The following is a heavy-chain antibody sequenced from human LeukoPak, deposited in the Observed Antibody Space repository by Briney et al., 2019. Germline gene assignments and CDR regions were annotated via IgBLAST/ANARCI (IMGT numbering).Heavy chain of an antibody. CDR2: IRYDGSNK. V-gene: IGHV3-30*02. D-gene: IGHD5-12*01. CDR1: GFTFSSYG. Sequence: PGGSLRLSCAASGFTFSSYGMHWVRQAPGKGLEWVAFIRYDGSNKYYADSVKGRFTISRDNSKNTLYLQMNSLRAEDTAVYYCARGYSGFDSQPGFDPWGQGTLVTVSS. J-gene: IGHJ5*02. CDR3: ARGYSGFDSQPGFDP.